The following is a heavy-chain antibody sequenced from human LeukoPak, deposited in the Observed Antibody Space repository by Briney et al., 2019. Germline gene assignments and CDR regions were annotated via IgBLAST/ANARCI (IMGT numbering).Heavy chain of an antibody. CDR1: GYSISSGDY. CDR3: ARGWSILRGGDWFDP. V-gene: IGHV4-38-2*02. CDR2: IHHSGTA. Sequence: SETLSLTCTVSGYSISSGDYWGWIRQPPGKGLEGIASIHHSGTAYYTPSLKSRVRISLDTSKNQLSLSLRSVTAADTAVYYCARGWSILRGGDWFDPWGQGTLVTVSS. J-gene: IGHJ5*02. D-gene: IGHD3-3*02.